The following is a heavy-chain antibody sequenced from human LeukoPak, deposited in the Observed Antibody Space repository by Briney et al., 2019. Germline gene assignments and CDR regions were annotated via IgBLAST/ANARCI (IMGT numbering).Heavy chain of an antibody. CDR2: IHYSGST. CDR1: GGSISTYY. CDR3: ARYDSSWDSLDY. Sequence: PSETLSLTCTVYGGSISTYYWSWIRQPPGKGLEWIGSIHYSGSTNYNSSLKSRITMSVDTSKNQFSLKLSSVTAADTAVYYCARYDSSWDSLDYWGQGTLVTVSS. D-gene: IGHD6-13*01. J-gene: IGHJ4*02. V-gene: IGHV4-59*01.